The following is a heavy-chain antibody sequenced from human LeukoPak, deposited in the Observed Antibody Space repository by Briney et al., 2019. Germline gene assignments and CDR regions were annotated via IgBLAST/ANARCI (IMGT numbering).Heavy chain of an antibody. Sequence: GGSLRLSCAASGFTFSSYSMNWVRQAPGKGLEWVSSISSSSSYIYYADSVKGRFTISRDNAKNSLYLQLNSLRAEDTAVYYCASQDSNTAFNVWGQGTMVTVSS. D-gene: IGHD3-22*01. CDR3: ASQDSNTAFNV. CDR1: GFTFSSYS. CDR2: ISSSSSYI. J-gene: IGHJ3*01. V-gene: IGHV3-21*01.